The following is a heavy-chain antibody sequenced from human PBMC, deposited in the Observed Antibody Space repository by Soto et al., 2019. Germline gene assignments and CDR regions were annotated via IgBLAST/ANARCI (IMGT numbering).Heavy chain of an antibody. CDR1: GFTFDDYA. J-gene: IGHJ4*02. D-gene: IGHD3-9*01. CDR2: ISWNSGSI. CDR3: AKSYYDILTGYYRDY. Sequence: EVQLVESGGGLVQPGRSLRLSCAASGFTFDDYAMHWVRQAPGKGLEWVSGISWNSGSIGYADSVKGRFTISRDNAKNSLYLQMNSLRDEDTDLYYCAKSYYDILTGYYRDYWGQGTLVTVSS. V-gene: IGHV3-9*01.